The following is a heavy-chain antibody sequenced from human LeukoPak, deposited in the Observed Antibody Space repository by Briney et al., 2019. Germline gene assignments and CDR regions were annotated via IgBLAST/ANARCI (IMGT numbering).Heavy chain of an antibody. CDR3: ARKVLVGSKYFDY. V-gene: IGHV3-23*01. D-gene: IGHD2/OR15-2a*01. CDR1: GFTFSSHA. Sequence: GGSLRLSCAASGFTFSSHAMTWVRQAPGKGLEWVSTISESGGDTYDADSVKGRFTISRDNSKNTLYLHMNSLRAEDTAVYYCARKVLVGSKYFDYWGQGTLVTVSS. J-gene: IGHJ4*02. CDR2: ISESGGDT.